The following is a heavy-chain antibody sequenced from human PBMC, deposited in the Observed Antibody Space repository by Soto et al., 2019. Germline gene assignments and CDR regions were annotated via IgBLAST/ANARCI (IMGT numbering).Heavy chain of an antibody. Sequence: QVQLVQSGAEVKKPGSSVKVSCKASGDTFDIYGFNWVRQAPGQGLEWMGVIIPIFETPDYAQTFQVRVSITADKSTSTADMERGSLTSEDKSVDYCARGFIHFYDSSVHAFDAWGPGTL. CDR1: GDTFDIYG. CDR2: IIPIFETP. V-gene: IGHV1-69*06. D-gene: IGHD3-22*01. CDR3: ARGFIHFYDSSVHAFDA. J-gene: IGHJ4*02.